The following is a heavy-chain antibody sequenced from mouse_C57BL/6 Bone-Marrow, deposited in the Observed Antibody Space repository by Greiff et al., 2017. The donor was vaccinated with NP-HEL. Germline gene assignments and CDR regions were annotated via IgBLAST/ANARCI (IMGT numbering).Heavy chain of an antibody. Sequence: QVQLQQSGAELVRPGTSVKVSCKASGYAFTNYLIEWVKQRPGQGLEWIGVINPGSGGTNYNEKFKGKATLTADKSSSTAYMQLSSLTSEDSAVYFCALITTVVATNFDVWGTGTTVTVSS. CDR3: ALITTVVATNFDV. D-gene: IGHD1-1*01. CDR2: INPGSGGT. CDR1: GYAFTNYL. J-gene: IGHJ1*03. V-gene: IGHV1-54*01.